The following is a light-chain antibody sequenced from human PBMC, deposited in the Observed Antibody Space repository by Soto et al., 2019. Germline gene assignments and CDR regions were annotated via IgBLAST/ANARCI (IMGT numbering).Light chain of an antibody. Sequence: NFMLTQPHSVSESPGKTVTIYCSRSSGGIASNYVQWYQQRPGSAPTTVIYEDNQRPSGVPDRFSGSIDSSSNSASLTISGLKTEDEADYYCQSYDSSNHWVFGGGTKLTVL. CDR1: SGGIASNY. V-gene: IGLV6-57*04. J-gene: IGLJ3*02. CDR3: QSYDSSNHWV. CDR2: EDN.